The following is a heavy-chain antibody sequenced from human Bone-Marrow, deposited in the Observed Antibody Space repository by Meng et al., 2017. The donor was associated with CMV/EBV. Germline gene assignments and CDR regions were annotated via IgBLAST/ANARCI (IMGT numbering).Heavy chain of an antibody. V-gene: IGHV3-23*01. CDR1: GFTFSSYA. CDR3: AKVLRARTPNFYYGMDV. Sequence: GESLKISCEASGFTFSSYAMNWVRQAPGKGLEWVSTISGSGSRTYIADSVKGRLTISRDNSKNTLYLEMNSLRAEDTVVYYCAKVLRARTPNFYYGMDVWGQGTTVAVSS. CDR2: ISGSGSRT. D-gene: IGHD4-23*01. J-gene: IGHJ6*02.